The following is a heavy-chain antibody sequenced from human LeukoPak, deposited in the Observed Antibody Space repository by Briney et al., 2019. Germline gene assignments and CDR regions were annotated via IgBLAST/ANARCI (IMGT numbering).Heavy chain of an antibody. CDR2: INPSDGST. V-gene: IGHV1-46*01. D-gene: IGHD3-3*01. Sequence: ASVKVSCKASGYTFSSYYMNWVRQAPGQGLEWMGKINPSDGSTDFAQNFQGRVTMTRDTSISTAYMELSRLRSDDTAVYYCARTYDFWSGWLFDPWGQGTLVTVSS. J-gene: IGHJ5*02. CDR1: GYTFSSYY. CDR3: ARTYDFWSGWLFDP.